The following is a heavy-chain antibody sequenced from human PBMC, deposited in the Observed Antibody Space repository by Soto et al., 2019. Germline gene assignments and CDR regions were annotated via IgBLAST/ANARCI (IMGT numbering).Heavy chain of an antibody. Sequence: SETLSLTCTVSGGSISSYYWSWIRQPPGKGLEWIGYIYYSGSTNYNPSLKSRVTISVDTSKNQFSLKLSSVTAADTAVYYCARGFKGIVVVPAAINAFDIWGQGTMVTVSS. CDR1: GGSISSYY. CDR2: IYYSGST. V-gene: IGHV4-59*01. CDR3: ARGFKGIVVVPAAINAFDI. D-gene: IGHD2-2*02. J-gene: IGHJ3*02.